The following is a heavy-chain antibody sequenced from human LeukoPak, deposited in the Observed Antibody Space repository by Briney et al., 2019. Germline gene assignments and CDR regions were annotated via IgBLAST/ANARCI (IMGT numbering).Heavy chain of an antibody. CDR3: ARGERDMYSSSWYNFDY. D-gene: IGHD6-13*01. CDR1: GFTVSSNY. CDR2: IYSGGST. J-gene: IGHJ4*02. V-gene: IGHV3-53*04. Sequence: GGSLRLSCAVSGFTVSSNYMSWVRQAPGKGLEWVSVIYSGGSTYYADSVKGRFTISRHNSENTLYLQMNSLRAEDTAVYYCARGERDMYSSSWYNFDYWGQGTLVTVSS.